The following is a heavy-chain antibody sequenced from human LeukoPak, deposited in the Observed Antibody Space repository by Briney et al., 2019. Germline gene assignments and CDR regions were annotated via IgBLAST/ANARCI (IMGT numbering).Heavy chain of an antibody. Sequence: SETLSLTCAVYGGSFSGYYWSWIRQPPGKGLEWIGEINHSGSTNYNPSLKSRVTISVDTSKNQFSLKLSSVTAVDTAVYYCARKLVLFGYWGQGTLVTVSS. CDR3: ARKLVLFGY. V-gene: IGHV4-34*01. CDR1: GGSFSGYY. J-gene: IGHJ4*02. CDR2: INHSGST.